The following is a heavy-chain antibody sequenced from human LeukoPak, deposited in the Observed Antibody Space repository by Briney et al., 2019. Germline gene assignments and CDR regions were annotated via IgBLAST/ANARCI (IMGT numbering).Heavy chain of an antibody. V-gene: IGHV1-46*01. CDR3: ARDGRVPAARYYYYYGMDV. Sequence: ASVKVSCKASGCTFTSYGISWVRQAPGQGLEWMGIINPSGGSTSYAQKFQGRVTMTRDTSTSTVYMELSSLRSEDTAVYYCARDGRVPAARYYYYYGMDVWGQGTTVTVSS. J-gene: IGHJ6*02. CDR2: INPSGGST. CDR1: GCTFTSYG. D-gene: IGHD2-2*01.